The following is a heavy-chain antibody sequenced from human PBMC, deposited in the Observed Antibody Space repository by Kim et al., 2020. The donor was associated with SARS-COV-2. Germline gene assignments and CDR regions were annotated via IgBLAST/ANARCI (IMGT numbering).Heavy chain of an antibody. V-gene: IGHV3-23*01. CDR3: TKDHPSRGWPTFDS. CDR2: VNNGNNP. Sequence: GGSLRLSCEASGFTFGNYAMSWVRQGPGRGLEWVASVNNGNNPYYANSVKGRFTVSRDNAKNLFYLHMGSLRAEDTALYYCTKDHPSRGWPTFDSWGQGTLVAASS. CDR1: GFTFGNYA. D-gene: IGHD6-19*01. J-gene: IGHJ4*02.